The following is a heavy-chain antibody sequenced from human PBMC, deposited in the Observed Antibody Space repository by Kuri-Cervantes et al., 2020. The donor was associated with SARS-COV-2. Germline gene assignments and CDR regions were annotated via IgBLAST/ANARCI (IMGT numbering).Heavy chain of an antibody. CDR1: GYSISSGYY. J-gene: IGHJ4*02. Sequence: ESLKISCTVSGYSISSGYYWGWIRQPPGKGLEWIGSIYHSGSTCYNPSLMSRLTISVDTSKNQFSLRLSSVTAADTAVYYCARRDYDFWSGYWRGHYFDYWGQGTLVTVSS. CDR3: ARRDYDFWSGYWRGHYFDY. CDR2: IYHSGST. D-gene: IGHD3-3*01. V-gene: IGHV4-38-2*02.